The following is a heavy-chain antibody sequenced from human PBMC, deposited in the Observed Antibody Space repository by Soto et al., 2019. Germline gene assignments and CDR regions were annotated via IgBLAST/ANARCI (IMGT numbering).Heavy chain of an antibody. V-gene: IGHV6-1*01. CDR3: AREEGIEYSSSPGDY. Sequence: SQTLSLTCAISGDSVSSNSAAWNWIRQPPSRGLEWLGRTYYRSKWYNDYAVSVKSRITINPDTSKNQFSLQLNSVTPEDTAVYYCAREEGIEYSSSPGDYWGQGTLVTVSS. D-gene: IGHD6-6*01. CDR2: TYYRSKWYN. CDR1: GDSVSSNSAA. J-gene: IGHJ4*02.